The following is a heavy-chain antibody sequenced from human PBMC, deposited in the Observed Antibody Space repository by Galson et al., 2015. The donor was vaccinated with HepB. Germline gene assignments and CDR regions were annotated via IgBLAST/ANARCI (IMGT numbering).Heavy chain of an antibody. Sequence: SLRLSCAASGFTFNFYGMHWVRQAPGKGLEWVTFIRYDGNNKYYADSVKGRFTLSRDNFKNTLYLQMNSLRAVDTAVYYCGREQMSGGYFDYWGQGTLVTVSS. CDR3: GREQMSGGYFDY. CDR2: IRYDGNNK. J-gene: IGHJ4*02. CDR1: GFTFNFYG. V-gene: IGHV3-30*02. D-gene: IGHD3-16*01.